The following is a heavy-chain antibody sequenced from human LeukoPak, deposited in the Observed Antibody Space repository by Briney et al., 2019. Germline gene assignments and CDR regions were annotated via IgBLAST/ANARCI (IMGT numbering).Heavy chain of an antibody. CDR2: IYYSGST. J-gene: IGHJ4*02. Sequence: SETLSLTCTVSGGSISSYYWSWIRQPPGKGLEWIGYIYYSGSTNYNPSLKSRVTISVDTSKNQFSLKLSPVTAADTAVYYCAREVRDILTGYYLLDYWGQGTLVTVSS. CDR1: GGSISSYY. V-gene: IGHV4-59*01. D-gene: IGHD3-9*01. CDR3: AREVRDILTGYYLLDY.